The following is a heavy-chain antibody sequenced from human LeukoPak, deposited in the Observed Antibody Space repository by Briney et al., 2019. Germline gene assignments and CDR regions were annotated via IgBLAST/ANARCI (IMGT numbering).Heavy chain of an antibody. CDR3: AKSLLRVWNGDYFDY. Sequence: PGGSLRLSCAASGFTFSNYAMSWVRQAPGKGLEWVSLITGSGGTTYYADSVKGRFTISRDNSKNTLYLQMNSLRAEDTAVYYCAKSLLRVWNGDYFDYWGRGTLVTVSS. CDR2: ITGSGGTT. D-gene: IGHD1-1*01. V-gene: IGHV3-23*01. CDR1: GFTFSNYA. J-gene: IGHJ4*02.